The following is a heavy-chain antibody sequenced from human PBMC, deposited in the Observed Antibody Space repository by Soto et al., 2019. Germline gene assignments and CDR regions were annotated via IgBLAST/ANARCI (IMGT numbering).Heavy chain of an antibody. V-gene: IGHV4-59*01. CDR2: IYYSGST. CDR3: ARRFGRNAFDI. CDR1: GGSISSYY. Sequence: QVQLQESGPGLVKPSETLSLTCTVSGGSISSYYWSWIRQPPGKGLEWIGYIYYSGSTNYNPSLKSRVTISVDTSKNQFSLKLSSETAADTAVYYCARRFGRNAFDIWGQGTMVTVSS. J-gene: IGHJ3*02. D-gene: IGHD3-10*01.